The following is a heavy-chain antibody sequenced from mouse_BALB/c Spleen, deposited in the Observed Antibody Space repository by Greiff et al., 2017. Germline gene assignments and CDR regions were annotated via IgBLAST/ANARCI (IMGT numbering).Heavy chain of an antibody. Sequence: EVQLQQSGPELVKPGASVKISCKASGYTFTDYNMHWVKQSHGKSLEWIGYIYPYNGGTGYNQKFKSKATLTVDNSSSTAYMELRSLTSEDSAVYYCAMITTGYWGQGTTLTVSS. CDR2: IYPYNGGT. J-gene: IGHJ2*01. D-gene: IGHD2-4*01. CDR3: AMITTGY. CDR1: GYTFTDYN. V-gene: IGHV1S29*02.